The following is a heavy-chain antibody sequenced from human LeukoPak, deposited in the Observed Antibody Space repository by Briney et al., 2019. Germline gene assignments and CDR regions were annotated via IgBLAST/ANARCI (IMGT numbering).Heavy chain of an antibody. CDR2: IYYRGST. V-gene: IGHV4-59*01. D-gene: IGHD3-22*01. CDR3: ARLSGYSSGHYYSDY. Sequence: SETLSLTCTVSGGSISSDYWSWIRQPPGKGLEWIGYIYYRGSTNYNPCLKSRVTISVDTSKNQFSLKLSSVTAADTAVYYCARLSGYSSGHYYSDYWGQGTLVTVSS. CDR1: GGSISSDY. J-gene: IGHJ4*02.